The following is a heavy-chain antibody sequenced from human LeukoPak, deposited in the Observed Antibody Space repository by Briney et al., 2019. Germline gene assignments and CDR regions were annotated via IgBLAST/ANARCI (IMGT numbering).Heavy chain of an antibody. CDR1: GVTFSGDW. J-gene: IGHJ3*01. D-gene: IGHD1-26*01. CDR3: VAWGNSGNS. Sequence: RGSLRLSCAASGVTFSGDWMSWVRQAPAKGLEWVAHMNGDGSQIYYMDFVKGRFTISRDNAKNSLYLQMNGLRAEDTAVYYCVAWGNSGNSWGQGTMVIVSS. V-gene: IGHV3-7*01. CDR2: MNGDGSQI.